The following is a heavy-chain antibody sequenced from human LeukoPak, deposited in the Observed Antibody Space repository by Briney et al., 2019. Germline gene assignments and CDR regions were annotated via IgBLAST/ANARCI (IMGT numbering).Heavy chain of an antibody. V-gene: IGHV4-34*01. D-gene: IGHD5-12*01. J-gene: IGHJ4*02. Sequence: SETLSLTCAVYGGSFSGYYWSWIRQPPGKGLEWIGEINHGGSTNYNPSLKSRVTISVDTSKNQFSLKLSSVTAADTAVYYCARGRPVDIVATILGETYYFDYWGQGTLVTVSS. CDR3: ARGRPVDIVATILGETYYFDY. CDR1: GGSFSGYY. CDR2: INHGGST.